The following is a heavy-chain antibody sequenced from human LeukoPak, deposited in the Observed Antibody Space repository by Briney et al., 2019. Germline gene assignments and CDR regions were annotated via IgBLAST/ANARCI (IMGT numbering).Heavy chain of an antibody. CDR3: AKHPGPSLLRPYFDY. CDR1: GFTFSSHG. CDR2: ISYDGSNK. Sequence: GRSLRLSCAASGFTFSSHGMHWVRQAPGKGLEWVAVISYDGSNKYYADSVKGRFTISRDNSKNTLYLQMNSLRAEGTAVYYCAKHPGPSLLRPYFDYWGQGTLVTVSS. V-gene: IGHV3-30*18. J-gene: IGHJ4*02. D-gene: IGHD2/OR15-2a*01.